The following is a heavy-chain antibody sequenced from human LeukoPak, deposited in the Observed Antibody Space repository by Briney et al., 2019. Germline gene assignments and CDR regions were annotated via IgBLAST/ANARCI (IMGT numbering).Heavy chain of an antibody. CDR1: GGSISSGGYY. CDR2: IYHSGST. CDR3: ARDGIAEAGVEYFDY. V-gene: IGHV4-30-2*01. Sequence: SQTLSLTRTVSGGSISSGGYYWSWIRQPPGKGLEWIGYIYHSGSTYYNPSLKSRVTISVDRSKNQFSPKLSSVTAADTAVYYCARDGIAEAGVEYFDYWGQGTLVTVSS. D-gene: IGHD6-13*01. J-gene: IGHJ4*02.